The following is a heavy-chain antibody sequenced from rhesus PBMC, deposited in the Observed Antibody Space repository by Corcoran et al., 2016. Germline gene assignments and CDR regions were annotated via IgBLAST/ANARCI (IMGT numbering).Heavy chain of an antibody. CDR1: GFTLGVYG. CDR2: ISSASSYI. V-gene: IGHV3-183*01. Sequence: EVQLVESGGGLVQPGGSLRRSWAASGFTLGVYGRPWVREGPGKGLVWVSSISSASSYIYYADSVKGRFTISRDNAKNSLSLQMSSLRAEDTAVYYCTRGAYWYFDIWGPGTPITISS. J-gene: IGHJ2*01. CDR3: TRGAYWYFDI.